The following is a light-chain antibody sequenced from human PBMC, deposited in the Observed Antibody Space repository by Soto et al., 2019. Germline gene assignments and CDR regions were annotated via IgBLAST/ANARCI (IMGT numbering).Light chain of an antibody. CDR3: QQYQSYPWT. Sequence: DIQMTQSPSTLSASVGDRVTITCRASQSVSSWLAWYQQKPGKAPKLLIYKASNLESGVPSRFSGSGSGTEFTLTISSLQPDDFATYCCQQYQSYPWTFGQGTKVEIK. J-gene: IGKJ1*01. V-gene: IGKV1-5*03. CDR2: KAS. CDR1: QSVSSW.